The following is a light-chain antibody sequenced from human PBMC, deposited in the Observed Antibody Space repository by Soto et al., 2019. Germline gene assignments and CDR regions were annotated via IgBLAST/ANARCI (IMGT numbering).Light chain of an antibody. V-gene: IGKV1-33*01. CDR2: GAS. Sequence: DIQMTQSPASLSASVGDRVTITCLASQDIGTSLNWYQQVPGRAPKLLIYGASNLEIGVPSRFKGGGSGTHFAFTIISLHPEDNATYHCQHYDGLPPCTFGRGTKVEVK. CDR1: QDIGTS. J-gene: IGKJ1*01. CDR3: QHYDGLPPCT.